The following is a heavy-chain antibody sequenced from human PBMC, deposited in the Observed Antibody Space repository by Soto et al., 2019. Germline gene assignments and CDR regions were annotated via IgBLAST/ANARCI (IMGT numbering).Heavy chain of an antibody. V-gene: IGHV4-30-4*08. J-gene: IGHJ4*02. CDR2: IYYTGDG. Sequence: SETLSLTCSVSCASITSGDYYWSLVRQPPGKGLEWIGYIYYTGDGYYNPSLESRLSISLDSSKNQFSLELRSVSAADTAIYYCVGTGTMVDYWGQGTLVTVSS. D-gene: IGHD1-7*01. CDR1: CASITSGDYY. CDR3: VGTGTMVDY.